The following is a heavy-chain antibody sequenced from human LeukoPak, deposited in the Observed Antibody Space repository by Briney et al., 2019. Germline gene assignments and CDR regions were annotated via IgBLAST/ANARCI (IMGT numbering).Heavy chain of an antibody. J-gene: IGHJ6*03. D-gene: IGHD4/OR15-4a*01. Sequence: GGSLRLSCAASGFTFSSYAMSWVRQAPGKGLEWVSAISGSGGSTYYADSVKGRFTISRDNSKNTLHLQMNSLRAEDTAVYYPNYVDAHYYYYYYMDVWGKGTTVTVSS. CDR3: NYVDAHYYYYYYMDV. CDR2: ISGSGGST. CDR1: GFTFSSYA. V-gene: IGHV3-23*01.